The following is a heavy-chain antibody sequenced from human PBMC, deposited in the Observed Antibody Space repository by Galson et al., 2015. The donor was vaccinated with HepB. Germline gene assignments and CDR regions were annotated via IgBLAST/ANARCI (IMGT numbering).Heavy chain of an antibody. CDR1: GFTFSSYA. D-gene: IGHD2-2*01. CDR3: AKDSKGGSTVYYYYYGMDV. V-gene: IGHV3-23*01. J-gene: IGHJ6*02. Sequence: SLRLSCAASGFTFSSYAMSWVRQAPGKGLEWVSAISGSGGSTYYADSVKGRFTISRDNSKNTLYLQMNSLRAEDTAVYYCAKDSKGGSTVYYYYYGMDVWGQGTTVTVSS. CDR2: ISGSGGST.